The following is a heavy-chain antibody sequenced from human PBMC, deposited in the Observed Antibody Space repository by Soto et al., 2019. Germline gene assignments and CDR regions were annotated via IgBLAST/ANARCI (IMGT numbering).Heavy chain of an antibody. CDR1: GHLFNNHW. D-gene: IGHD3-10*01. V-gene: IGHV5-51*01. J-gene: IGHJ5*02. Sequence: GESLKISCKGPGHLFNNHWIGWVRQTPGKGLEWMGLIFASDSETKTSPSFQGHVSFSVDNSINTVYLQWTSLKTTDTCIYFCARGYFDSGHGYDLWGQGTLVTVSS. CDR2: IFASDSET. CDR3: ARGYFDSGHGYDL.